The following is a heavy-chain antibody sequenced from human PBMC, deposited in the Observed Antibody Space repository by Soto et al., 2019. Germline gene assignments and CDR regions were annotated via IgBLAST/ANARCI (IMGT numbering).Heavy chain of an antibody. J-gene: IGHJ5*02. D-gene: IGHD3-10*01. Sequence: QVQLVQSGAEVKKPGASVQVSCKPSGYTFTSYGISWVRQAPGQGLYWMGWISAYNGNTNYAQNLQGRVTLTPDTSTSTAYMELMSLRSDDTAVYYCARDRGNYYGSGRWFDPWGQGTLVTVSS. V-gene: IGHV1-18*01. CDR2: ISAYNGNT. CDR1: GYTFTSYG. CDR3: ARDRGNYYGSGRWFDP.